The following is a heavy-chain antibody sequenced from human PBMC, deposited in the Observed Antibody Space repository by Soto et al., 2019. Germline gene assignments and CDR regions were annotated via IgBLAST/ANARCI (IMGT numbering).Heavy chain of an antibody. D-gene: IGHD4-4*01. Sequence: QVQLVQSGAEVKKPGASVKVSCKASGYTFTSYDINWVRQATGQGLEWMGWMNPNSGNTGYAQKFQGRVTMTRNTSISTAYMELSILRSEDTAVYYCARGQATVTTMAGYYYYYGMDVWGQGTTVTVSS. CDR2: MNPNSGNT. CDR1: GYTFTSYD. V-gene: IGHV1-8*01. J-gene: IGHJ6*02. CDR3: ARGQATVTTMAGYYYYYGMDV.